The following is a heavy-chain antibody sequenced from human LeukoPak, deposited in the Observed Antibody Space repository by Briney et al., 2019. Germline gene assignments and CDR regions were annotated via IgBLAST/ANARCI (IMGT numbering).Heavy chain of an antibody. CDR3: ARDIVVVVAATHSNWFDP. CDR1: GGSISSYY. D-gene: IGHD2-15*01. Sequence: PSETLSLTCTVSGGSISSYYWSWIRQPPGKGLEWIGYIYYSGSTNYNPSLKSRVTISVDTSKNQFSLKLSSVTAADTAVYYCARDIVVVVAATHSNWFDPWGQGTLVTVSS. J-gene: IGHJ5*02. CDR2: IYYSGST. V-gene: IGHV4-59*12.